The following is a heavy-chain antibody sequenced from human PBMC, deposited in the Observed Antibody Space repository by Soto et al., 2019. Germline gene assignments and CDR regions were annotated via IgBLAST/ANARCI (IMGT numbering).Heavy chain of an antibody. CDR2: IYYSGST. CDR1: GGSISSSSYY. CDR3: AKVITGTTGRDWFDP. Sequence: PSETLSLTCTVSGGSISSSSYYWGWIRQPPGKGLEWIGSIYYSGSTYYNPSLKSRVTISVDTSKNTLYLQMNSLRAEDTAVYYCAKVITGTTGRDWFDPWGQGTLVTVS. V-gene: IGHV4-39*07. J-gene: IGHJ5*02. D-gene: IGHD1-20*01.